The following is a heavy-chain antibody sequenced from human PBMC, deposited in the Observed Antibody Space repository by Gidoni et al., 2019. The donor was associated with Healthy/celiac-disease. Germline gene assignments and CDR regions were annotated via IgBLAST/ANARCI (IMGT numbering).Heavy chain of an antibody. V-gene: IGHV3-33*01. CDR3: AREKYSNNFAPYFDY. Sequence: QVQLVESGGGVVQPGRSLSISCAACGFTFSSYGMHWVRQAPGKGLEWVAVIWYDGSNKCYADSVKGRFTISRDNSKNTLYLQMNSLRAEDTAVYYCAREKYSNNFAPYFDYWGQGTLVTVSS. CDR1: GFTFSSYG. D-gene: IGHD4-4*01. J-gene: IGHJ4*02. CDR2: IWYDGSNK.